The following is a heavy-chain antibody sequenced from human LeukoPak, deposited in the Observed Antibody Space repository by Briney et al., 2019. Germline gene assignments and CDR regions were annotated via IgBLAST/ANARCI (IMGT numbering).Heavy chain of an antibody. CDR1: GFTFSSYA. D-gene: IGHD5-18*01. V-gene: IGHV3-23*01. J-gene: IGHJ3*02. CDR3: AREDTEAFDI. CDR2: ISGSGGST. Sequence: PGGSLRLSCAASGFTFSSYAMSWVRQAPGKGLEWVSAISGSGGSTYYADSVKGRFTISRDNAKNSLYLQMNSLRVEDTAVYYCAREDTEAFDIWGQGTMVTVSS.